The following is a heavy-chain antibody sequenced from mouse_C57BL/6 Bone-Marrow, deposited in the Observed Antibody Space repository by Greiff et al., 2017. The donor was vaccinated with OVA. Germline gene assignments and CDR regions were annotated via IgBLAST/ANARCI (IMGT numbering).Heavy chain of an antibody. CDR3: VRQDDYDGYAMYY. V-gene: IGHV10-1*01. Sequence: EVKLMESGGGLVQPKGSLKLSCAASGFSFNTYAMNWVRQAPGKGLEWVARIRSKSNNYATYYADSVKDRFTISRDDSESMLYLQMNNLKTEDTAMYYCVRQDDYDGYAMYYWGQGTSVTVSS. J-gene: IGHJ4*01. CDR1: GFSFNTYA. CDR2: IRSKSNNYAT. D-gene: IGHD2-4*01.